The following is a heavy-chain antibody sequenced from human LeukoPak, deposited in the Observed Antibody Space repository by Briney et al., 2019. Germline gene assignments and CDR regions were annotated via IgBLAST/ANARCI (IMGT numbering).Heavy chain of an antibody. V-gene: IGHV1-69*13. Sequence: SVKVSCKASGGTFSSYAISWVRQAPGQGLEWMGGIIPIFGTANYAQKFQGRVTITADESTSTAYMELSSLRSEDTAVHYCARDPRSGSYDHDAFDIWGQGTMVTVSS. J-gene: IGHJ3*02. CDR3: ARDPRSGSYDHDAFDI. CDR1: GGTFSSYA. D-gene: IGHD1-26*01. CDR2: IIPIFGTA.